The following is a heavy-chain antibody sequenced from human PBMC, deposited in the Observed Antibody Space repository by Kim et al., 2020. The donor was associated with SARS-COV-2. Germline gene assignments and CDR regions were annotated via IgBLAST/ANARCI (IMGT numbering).Heavy chain of an antibody. CDR2: ISSSGSTI. Sequence: GGSLRLSCAASGFTFSSYEMNWVRQAPGKGLEWVSYISSSGSTIYYADSVKGRFTISRDNAKNSLYLQMNSLRAEDTGVYYCVGSVGLGAAGYGMDVWGQGTTVTVSS. CDR3: VGSVGLGAAGYGMDV. CDR1: GFTFSSYE. V-gene: IGHV3-48*03. J-gene: IGHJ6*02. D-gene: IGHD1-26*01.